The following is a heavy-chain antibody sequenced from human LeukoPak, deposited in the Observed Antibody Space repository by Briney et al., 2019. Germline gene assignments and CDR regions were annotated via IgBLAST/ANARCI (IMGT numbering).Heavy chain of an antibody. CDR3: AKPRNDYSNSPHFDY. CDR1: GFTFSSYA. CDR2: VSGSGGST. D-gene: IGHD4-11*01. V-gene: IGHV3-23*01. J-gene: IGHJ4*02. Sequence: GGSLRLSCAASGFTFSSYAMSWVRQAPGKGLEWVSVVSGSGGSTYYADFVKGRFTISRDNSKNTLYLQMNSLRAEDTAVYYCAKPRNDYSNSPHFDYWGQGTLVTVSS.